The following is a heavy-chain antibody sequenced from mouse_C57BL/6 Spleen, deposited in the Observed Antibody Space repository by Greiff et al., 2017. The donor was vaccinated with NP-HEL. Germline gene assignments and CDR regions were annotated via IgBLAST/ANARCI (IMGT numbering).Heavy chain of an antibody. CDR2: ISYDGSN. V-gene: IGHV3-6*01. Sequence: VQLQQSGPGLVKPSQSLSLTCSVTGYSITSGYYWNWIRQFPGNKLEWMGYISYDGSNNYNPSLKNRISITRDPSKNQFFLKLNSVTTEDTATYYCARGLLRFYAMDYWGQGTSVTVSS. CDR3: ARGLLRFYAMDY. J-gene: IGHJ4*01. CDR1: GYSITSGYY. D-gene: IGHD1-1*01.